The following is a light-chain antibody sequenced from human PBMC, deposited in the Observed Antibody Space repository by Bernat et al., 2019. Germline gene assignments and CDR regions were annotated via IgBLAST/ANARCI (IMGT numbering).Light chain of an antibody. CDR1: QSISSN. Sequence: EIVMTQSPATLSVSPGERATLSCRASQSISSNLAWYQQKPGQAPGLLIYRASSRATGIPARFSGSGSGTEFTLTISSLQSEDFAVYDCQQYNNWPPTFGQGTKVEIK. V-gene: IGKV3-15*01. J-gene: IGKJ1*01. CDR2: RAS. CDR3: QQYNNWPPT.